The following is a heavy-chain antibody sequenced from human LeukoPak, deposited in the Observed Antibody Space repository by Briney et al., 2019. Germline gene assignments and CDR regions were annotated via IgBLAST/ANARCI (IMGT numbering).Heavy chain of an antibody. CDR1: GGSISSYY. V-gene: IGHV4-59*08. J-gene: IGHJ5*02. D-gene: IGHD3-3*01. CDR2: IYYSGST. Sequence: PSETLSLTCTVSGGSISSYYWSWIRQPPGKGLEWIGYIYYSGSTNYNPSLKSRVTISVDTSKNQFSLKLSSVTAADTAVYYCARKSSYDFWSGYTDHNWFGPWGQGTLVTVSS. CDR3: ARKSSYDFWSGYTDHNWFGP.